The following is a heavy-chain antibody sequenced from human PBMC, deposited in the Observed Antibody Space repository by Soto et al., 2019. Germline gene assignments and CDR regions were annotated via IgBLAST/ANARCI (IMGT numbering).Heavy chain of an antibody. J-gene: IGHJ5*02. CDR2: ISAYNGNT. D-gene: IGHD3-10*01. Sequence: QVQLVQSGAEVKKPGASVKVSCKASGYTFTSYGISWVRQAPGQGLEWMGWISAYNGNTNYAQKLQGRVTMTTDTSTSTAYMELRSMRSDDTAVYYCARVVKWDYGSGSYYNGWFDPWGQGTLVTVSS. V-gene: IGHV1-18*01. CDR3: ARVVKWDYGSGSYYNGWFDP. CDR1: GYTFTSYG.